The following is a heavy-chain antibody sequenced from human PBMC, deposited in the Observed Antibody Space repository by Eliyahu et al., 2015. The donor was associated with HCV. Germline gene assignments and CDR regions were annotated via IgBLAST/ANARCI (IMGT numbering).Heavy chain of an antibody. Sequence: QVQLHEWGAGLLKPSETLFLTCAVSGGSFRGYYWSWIRQSPGKGLEWIGDINMGGSTSYNPSLRGRVTISLDMSKNDFSLKVNSVTASDSAVYYCARIDTYYFARYAFDLWGKGRMVTVTS. J-gene: IGHJ3*01. CDR3: ARIDTYYFARYAFDL. CDR2: INMGGST. D-gene: IGHD3-10*02. V-gene: IGHV4-34*01. CDR1: GGSFRGYY.